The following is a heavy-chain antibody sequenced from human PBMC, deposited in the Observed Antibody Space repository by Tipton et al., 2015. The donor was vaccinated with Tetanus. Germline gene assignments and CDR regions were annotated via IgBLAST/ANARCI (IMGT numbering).Heavy chain of an antibody. V-gene: IGHV4-39*02. J-gene: IGHJ4*02. CDR1: GASISSSRRFD. D-gene: IGHD2-21*02. CDR2: ISYSGST. Sequence: TLSLTCTVSGASISSSRRFDCGWIRQPPGKGLEWIGTISYSGSTSYSPSLKSRVTMSVDTSRNQFSLNLTSVTAADTAVYYCAKDLAAYCGGDCFSFDYWGQGTLVTVSS. CDR3: AKDLAAYCGGDCFSFDY.